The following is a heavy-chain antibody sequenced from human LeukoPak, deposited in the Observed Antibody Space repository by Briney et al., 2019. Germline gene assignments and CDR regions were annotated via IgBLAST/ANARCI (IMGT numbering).Heavy chain of an antibody. D-gene: IGHD2-8*01. CDR3: AKDPDCTSGVCYTFFDY. V-gene: IGHV3-48*01. J-gene: IGHJ4*02. Sequence: GGSLRLSCAASGFTFSSYSMNWVRQAPGKGLEWVSYISSSSSTIYYADSVKGRFTISRDNSKNTLYLQMNSLRAEDTAVYYCAKDPDCTSGVCYTFFDYWGQGTLVTVSS. CDR2: ISSSSSTI. CDR1: GFTFSSYS.